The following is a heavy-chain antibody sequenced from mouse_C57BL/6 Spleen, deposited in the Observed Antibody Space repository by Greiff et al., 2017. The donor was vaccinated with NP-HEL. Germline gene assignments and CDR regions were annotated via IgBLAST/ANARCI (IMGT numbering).Heavy chain of an antibody. D-gene: IGHD4-1*01. J-gene: IGHJ2*01. CDR3: ARDRKLGYFDY. CDR1: GFTFSSYA. Sequence: EVKVEESGGGLVKPGGSLKLSCAASGFTFSSYAMSWVRQTPEKRLEWVATISDGGSYTYYPDNVKGRFTISRDNAKNNLYLQMSHLKSEDTAMYYCARDRKLGYFDYWGQGTTLTVSS. CDR2: ISDGGSYT. V-gene: IGHV5-4*01.